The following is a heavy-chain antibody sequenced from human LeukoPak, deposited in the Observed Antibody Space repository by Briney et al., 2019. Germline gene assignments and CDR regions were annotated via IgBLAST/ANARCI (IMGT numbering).Heavy chain of an antibody. CDR2: INPNSGDT. Sequence: SVTVSCKASGYTFTGYYIHWVRQPPGQGLEWMGWINPNSGDTKYAHKFQGRVTMTRDTSISTAYMDLSRLTSDDTAVYYCATTKYSSTSEGLDHWGQGTLVTVSS. CDR1: GYTFTGYY. D-gene: IGHD6-13*01. CDR3: ATTKYSSTSEGLDH. J-gene: IGHJ4*02. V-gene: IGHV1-2*07.